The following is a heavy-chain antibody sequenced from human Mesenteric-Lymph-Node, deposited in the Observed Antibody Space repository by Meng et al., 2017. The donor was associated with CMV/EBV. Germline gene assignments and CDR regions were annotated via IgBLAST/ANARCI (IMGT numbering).Heavy chain of an antibody. CDR2: INPNSGGT. CDR3: VSYIGSSYWFGP. J-gene: IGHJ5*02. Sequence: CKASGYTFTGYYMHWVRQAPGQGLEWMGWINPNSGGTNYAQKFQGRVTMTRDTSISTAYMELSRLRSDDTAVYYCVSYIGSSYWFGPWGQGTLVTVSS. CDR1: GYTFTGYY. V-gene: IGHV1-2*02. D-gene: IGHD6-6*01.